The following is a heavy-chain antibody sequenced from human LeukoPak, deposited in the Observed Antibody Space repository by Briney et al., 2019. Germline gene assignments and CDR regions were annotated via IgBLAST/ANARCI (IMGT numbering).Heavy chain of an antibody. V-gene: IGHV3-23*01. CDR2: ISGSGGST. CDR3: AKDFRYSGSYLGGDAFDI. Sequence: GGSLRLSCAASGFTFSSYAMSWVRQAPGKGLXXXSAISGSGGSTYYADSVKGRFTISRDNSKNTLYLQMSSLRAEDTAVYYCAKDFRYSGSYLGGDAFDIWGQGTMVTVSS. D-gene: IGHD1-26*01. CDR1: GFTFSSYA. J-gene: IGHJ3*02.